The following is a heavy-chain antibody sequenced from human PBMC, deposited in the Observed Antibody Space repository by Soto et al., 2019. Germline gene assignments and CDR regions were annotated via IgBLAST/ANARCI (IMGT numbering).Heavy chain of an antibody. CDR1: GYTFTSYA. V-gene: IGHV1-3*05. J-gene: IGHJ4*02. CDR2: INAGNGNT. D-gene: IGHD2-21*02. Sequence: QVQLVQSGAEEKKPGASVKVSCKASGYTFTSYAMHWVRQAPGQRLEWMGWINAGNGNTKYSQKFQGRVTITRDTSPSTAYMELSSLRSEDTAVYYCARAWVVVTAPDYWGQGTLVTVSS. CDR3: ARAWVVVTAPDY.